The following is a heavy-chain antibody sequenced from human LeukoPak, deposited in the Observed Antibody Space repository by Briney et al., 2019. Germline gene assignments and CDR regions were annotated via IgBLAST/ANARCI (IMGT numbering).Heavy chain of an antibody. CDR1: GGTFSSYA. Sequence: SVKVSCKASGGTFSSYAISWVRQAPGQGLQWMGGIIPIFGTANYAQKFQGRVTITADESTSTAYMELSSLRSEDTAVYYCARPSLYYYDSSARFASVGAFDIWGQGTMVTVSS. J-gene: IGHJ3*02. CDR3: ARPSLYYYDSSARFASVGAFDI. D-gene: IGHD3-22*01. CDR2: IIPIFGTA. V-gene: IGHV1-69*13.